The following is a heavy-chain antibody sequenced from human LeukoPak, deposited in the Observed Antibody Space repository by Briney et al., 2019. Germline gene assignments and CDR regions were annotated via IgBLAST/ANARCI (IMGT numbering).Heavy chain of an antibody. CDR2: ISGSGGST. Sequence: GGSLRLSCAASGFTFSSYAMSWVRQAPGKGLEWVSAISGSGGSTYYADSVKGRFTISRDNSKNTLYLQMNSLRAGDTAVYYCADIGYYYDSSAAEGYWGQGTLVTVSS. D-gene: IGHD3-22*01. CDR3: ADIGYYYDSSAAEGY. J-gene: IGHJ4*02. V-gene: IGHV3-23*01. CDR1: GFTFSSYA.